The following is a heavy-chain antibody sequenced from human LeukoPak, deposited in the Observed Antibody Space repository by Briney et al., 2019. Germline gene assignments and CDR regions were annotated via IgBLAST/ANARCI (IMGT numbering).Heavy chain of an antibody. D-gene: IGHD1-26*01. J-gene: IGHJ4*02. Sequence: GGSLRLSCAASGFTFSTYRMNWVCQAPGKGLACVSYISSSSSTIYYADSVKCCFTISRDNSKRTLYLQMSGLRDEDTAVYYCARTLKWTLVGFDYWGQGTLVTVSS. CDR2: ISSSSSTI. V-gene: IGHV3-48*02. CDR3: ARTLKWTLVGFDY. CDR1: GFTFSTYR.